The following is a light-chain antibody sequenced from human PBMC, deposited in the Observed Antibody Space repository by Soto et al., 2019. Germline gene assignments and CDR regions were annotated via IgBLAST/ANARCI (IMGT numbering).Light chain of an antibody. V-gene: IGKV3-15*01. CDR1: QTVSSN. J-gene: IGKJ2*01. CDR3: QQYHNWPPQYT. Sequence: EIGMTQSPATLSVSPGERATVSCRASQTVSSNLAWYQQKPGQAPRLLIHGASTRATGVPARFSGSGSGTEFTLTISSLQSEDFAVYYCQQYHNWPPQYTFGQGTKLQMK. CDR2: GAS.